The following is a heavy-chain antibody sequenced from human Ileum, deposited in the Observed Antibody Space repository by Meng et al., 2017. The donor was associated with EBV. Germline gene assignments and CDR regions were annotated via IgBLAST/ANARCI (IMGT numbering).Heavy chain of an antibody. CDR2: IRSKSAGGTT. J-gene: IGHJ1*01. V-gene: IGHV3-15*01. CDR3: TTWGGN. CDR1: GFTFSKVW. Sequence: EGQLGESGGGLVEPGGSLRLSCAASGFTFSKVWMNWVRQTPGKGLEWVGRIRSKSAGGTTDYAAPVKDRFTISRDDSEDTLYLQMNSLKTEDTAVYYCTTWGGNWGQGTLVTVSS. D-gene: IGHD3-16*01.